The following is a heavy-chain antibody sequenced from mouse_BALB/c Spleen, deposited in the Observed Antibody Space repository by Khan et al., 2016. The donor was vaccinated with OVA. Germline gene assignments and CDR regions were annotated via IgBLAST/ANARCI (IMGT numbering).Heavy chain of an antibody. Sequence: EVELVESGGGLVKPGGPLKLSCAASGFTFSSYAMSWVRQTPEKRLEWVATISSGGDYTYYPDSVKGRFTISRDNAKTPYFQMRRLRSEDTAMYYSARHNYGPFAYWGQGTLVTVSA. CDR3: ARHNYGPFAY. CDR1: GFTFSSYA. D-gene: IGHD1-1*01. CDR2: ISSGGDYT. J-gene: IGHJ3*01. V-gene: IGHV5-9-3*01.